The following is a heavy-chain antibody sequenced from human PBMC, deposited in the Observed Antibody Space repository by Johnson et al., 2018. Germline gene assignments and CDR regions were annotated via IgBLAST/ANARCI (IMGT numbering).Heavy chain of an antibody. V-gene: IGHV3-9*01. D-gene: IGHD6-19*01. CDR2: ISWNSGSI. CDR3: AKDPCGWDDAFDI. J-gene: IGHJ3*02. CDR1: GFTFDDYA. Sequence: VQLVQSGGGLVQPGRSLRLSCAASGFTFDDYAMHWVRQAPGKGLEWVSGISWNSGSIGYADSVKGRFTISRDNAKNSLYLQMNSLRAEDTALYYCAKDPCGWDDAFDIWGQGTMVTVSS.